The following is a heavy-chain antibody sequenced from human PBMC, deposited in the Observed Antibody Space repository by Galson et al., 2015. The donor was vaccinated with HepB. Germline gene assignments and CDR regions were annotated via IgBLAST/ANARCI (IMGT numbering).Heavy chain of an antibody. CDR1: GNTYITYY. J-gene: IGHJ4*02. CDR3: AGATMNYYDSSGYWRDHYFDY. D-gene: IGHD3-22*01. CDR2: TNPSGVDT. Sequence: SVKVSCKASGNTYITYYMHWVRQAPGQGLEWMGITNPSGVDTLYAQNFHGRVTMTRDTSTSTFYMELSSLRSEDTAVYFCAGATMNYYDSSGYWRDHYFDYWGQGTLVTVSS. V-gene: IGHV1-46*01.